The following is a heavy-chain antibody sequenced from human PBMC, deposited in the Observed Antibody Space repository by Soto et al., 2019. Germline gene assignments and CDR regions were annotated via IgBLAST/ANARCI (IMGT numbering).Heavy chain of an antibody. Sequence: QVQLQKSGPGLVKPSETLSLTCTVSGGSISSYYWSWIRQPPGKGLEWIGYIYYSGSTNYNPSLKSRVTISVDTSKNQFSLKLSSVTAADTAVYYCARDGGDYGGNSDWFDPWGQGTLVTVSS. CDR1: GGSISSYY. CDR2: IYYSGST. CDR3: ARDGGDYGGNSDWFDP. V-gene: IGHV4-59*01. D-gene: IGHD4-17*01. J-gene: IGHJ5*02.